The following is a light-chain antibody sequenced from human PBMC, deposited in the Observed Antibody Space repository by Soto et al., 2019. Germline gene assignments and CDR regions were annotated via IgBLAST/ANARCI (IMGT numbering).Light chain of an antibody. CDR1: QSVSSN. J-gene: IGKJ1*01. V-gene: IGKV3-15*01. CDR2: GAS. CDR3: QQYNKWPPMA. Sequence: EIVMTQSPATLSVSPGERATLSCRASQSVSSNLACYQQKPGQAPRLLLYGASTMATGIPARFSGSGSGREFTLTFSSLQSEDFAVYYCQQYNKWPPMAFGQGTKVEIK.